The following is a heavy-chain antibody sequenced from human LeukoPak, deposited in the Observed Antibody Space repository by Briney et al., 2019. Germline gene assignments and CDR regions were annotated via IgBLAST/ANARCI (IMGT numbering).Heavy chain of an antibody. CDR3: ARTLGYCSSTSCYEDGY. J-gene: IGHJ4*02. D-gene: IGHD2-2*01. V-gene: IGHV1-18*01. CDR1: GYTFTSYG. CDR2: ISLYSGNT. Sequence: ASVKVSCKASGYTFTSYGISWVRQAPGQGLEWMGWISLYSGNTNYVQKLQGRVTMTTDTSTSTAYMELRSLRSDDTAVYYCARTLGYCSSTSCYEDGYWGQGTLVTVSS.